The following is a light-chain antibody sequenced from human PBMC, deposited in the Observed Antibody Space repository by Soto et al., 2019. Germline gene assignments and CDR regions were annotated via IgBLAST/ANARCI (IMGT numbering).Light chain of an antibody. CDR2: AAS. Sequence: DIQMTQSPSSLSASVGDRVTITCRASQGISNYLAWYQQKPGKVPKLLIYAASTLQSGVPSRFSGSGSGTDFTVTTTSLQPHDVETYYCQKYNSAPLFTFGPGTKVDIK. J-gene: IGKJ3*01. V-gene: IGKV1-27*01. CDR3: QKYNSAPLFT. CDR1: QGISNY.